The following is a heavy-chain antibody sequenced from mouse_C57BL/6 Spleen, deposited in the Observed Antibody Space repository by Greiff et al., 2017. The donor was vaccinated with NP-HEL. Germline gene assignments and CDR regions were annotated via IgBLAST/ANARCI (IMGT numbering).Heavy chain of an antibody. CDR3: ARGGFYYGNYDYAMDY. V-gene: IGHV1-80*01. Sequence: VMLVESGAELVKPGASVKISCKASGYAFSSYWMNWVKQRPGKGLEWIGQIYPGDGDTNYNGKFKGKATLTADKSSSTAYMQLSSLTSEDSAVYFCARGGFYYGNYDYAMDYWGQGTSVTVSS. CDR2: IYPGDGDT. D-gene: IGHD2-1*01. CDR1: GYAFSSYW. J-gene: IGHJ4*01.